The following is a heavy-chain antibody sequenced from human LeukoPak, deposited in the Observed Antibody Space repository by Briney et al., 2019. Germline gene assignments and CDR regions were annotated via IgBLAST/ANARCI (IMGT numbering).Heavy chain of an antibody. CDR1: GGSISSYY. Sequence: SETLSLTCTVSGGSISSYYWSWIRQPPGKGLEWIGYIYYSGSTNYNPSLKSRVTISVDTSKNQFSLKLSSVTAADTAVYYCARGKEGDYAFDIWGQGTMVTVSS. CDR2: IYYSGST. V-gene: IGHV4-59*12. CDR3: ARGKEGDYAFDI. J-gene: IGHJ3*02.